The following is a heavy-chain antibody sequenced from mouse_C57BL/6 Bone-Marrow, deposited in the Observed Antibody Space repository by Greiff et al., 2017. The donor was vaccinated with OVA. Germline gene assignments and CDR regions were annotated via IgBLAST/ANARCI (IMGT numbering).Heavy chain of an antibody. D-gene: IGHD1-1*01. V-gene: IGHV1-15*01. Sequence: QVQLQQSGAELVRPGASVTLSCKASGYTFTDYEMHWVKQTPVHGLEWIGAIDPETGGTAYTQKFKGKAILTADTSSSTAYMELRSLTSEDSAVYYYTRDRYYYGRMDYWGQGTSVTVSS. CDR2: IDPETGGT. J-gene: IGHJ4*01. CDR1: GYTFTDYE. CDR3: TRDRYYYGRMDY.